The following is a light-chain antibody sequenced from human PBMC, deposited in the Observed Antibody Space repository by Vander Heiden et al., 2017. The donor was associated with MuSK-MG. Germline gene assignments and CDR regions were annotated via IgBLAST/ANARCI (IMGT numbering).Light chain of an antibody. CDR3: SSYSDTGTPVI. V-gene: IGLV2-14*03. J-gene: IGLJ2*01. Sequence: QSALTPPASVSGSPGQSITISCTGTSSDIGDYNFVSWYQQHPGRAPRLIIFDVIQRPSGLSDRFSASKSGYTASLTISGLLAEDEAHYYCSSYSDTGTPVIFGGGTKLTVL. CDR1: SSDIGDYNF. CDR2: DVI.